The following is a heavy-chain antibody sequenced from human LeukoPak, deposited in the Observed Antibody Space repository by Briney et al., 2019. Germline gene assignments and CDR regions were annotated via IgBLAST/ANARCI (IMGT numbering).Heavy chain of an antibody. D-gene: IGHD6-19*01. J-gene: IGHJ6*02. CDR3: VKDLSSGWYAYYGMDV. Sequence: GSLRLSCAASEFTFSSFGIHWVRQSPGKGLEWVAVMSYDGGNEYYADSVKGRFTISRDNSKDTLYLQMNSLRGEDTAVYYCVKDLSSGWYAYYGMDVWGQGTTVTVSS. CDR2: MSYDGGNE. CDR1: EFTFSSFG. V-gene: IGHV3-30*18.